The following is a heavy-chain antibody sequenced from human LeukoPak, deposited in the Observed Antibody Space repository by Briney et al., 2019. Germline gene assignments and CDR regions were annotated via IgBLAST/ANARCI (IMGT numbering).Heavy chain of an antibody. J-gene: IGHJ4*02. Sequence: GGSLRLSCAASGFTFASYSMNWVRQAPGKGLEWVSSVSGDSTYIYNAGSVKGRFTISRDNAQASLYLQMTSLRADDTAVYYCARVSGRLERQSDLDYWGQGTLVIVSS. V-gene: IGHV3-21*01. CDR3: ARVSGRLERQSDLDY. CDR2: VSGDSTYI. CDR1: GFTFASYS. D-gene: IGHD1-1*01.